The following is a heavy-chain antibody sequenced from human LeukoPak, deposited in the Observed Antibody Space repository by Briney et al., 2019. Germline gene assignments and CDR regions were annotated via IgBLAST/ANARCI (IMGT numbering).Heavy chain of an antibody. CDR3: ARDFSSGWPMTYYHHYIDV. D-gene: IGHD6-19*01. J-gene: IGHJ6*03. CDR1: GGSISSYY. CDR2: VFVTGST. V-gene: IGHV4-4*07. Sequence: SETLSLTCSFPGGSISSYYWSWIRQSAGKGLEWIGRVFVTGSTDYKPSLKSRVTMSIDASKNQFSLQLRSVTAADTAVYYCARDFSSGWPMTYYHHYIDVWGKGTLVTVSS.